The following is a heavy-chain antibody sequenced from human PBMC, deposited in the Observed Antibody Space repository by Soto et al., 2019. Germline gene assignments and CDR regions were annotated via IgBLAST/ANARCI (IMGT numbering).Heavy chain of an antibody. D-gene: IGHD2-15*01. CDR2: ISSSSSYI. CDR1: GFTFSSYS. Sequence: GGSLRLSCAASGFTFSSYSMNWVRQAPGKGLEWVSSISSSSSYIYYADSVKGRFTISRDNAKNSLYLQMNSLRAEDTAVYYCAREDIVVVVAAPGAFDIWGQGTMVTVSS. J-gene: IGHJ3*02. CDR3: AREDIVVVVAAPGAFDI. V-gene: IGHV3-21*01.